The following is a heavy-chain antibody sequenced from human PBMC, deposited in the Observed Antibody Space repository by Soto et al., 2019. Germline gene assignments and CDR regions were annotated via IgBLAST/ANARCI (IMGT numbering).Heavy chain of an antibody. V-gene: IGHV4-31*03. J-gene: IGHJ5*02. Sequence: QVQLQESGPGLVKPSQTLSLTCTVSGGSISSGGYYWSWIRQHPGKGLEWIGYIYYSGSTYYNPSLKSRVTISADTSKNQFSLKLSSVTAADTAVYYCAREEGGGYDHRWFDPWGQGTLVTVSS. D-gene: IGHD5-12*01. CDR1: GGSISSGGYY. CDR3: AREEGGGYDHRWFDP. CDR2: IYYSGST.